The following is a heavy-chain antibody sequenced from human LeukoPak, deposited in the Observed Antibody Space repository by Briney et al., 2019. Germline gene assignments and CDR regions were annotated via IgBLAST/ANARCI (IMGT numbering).Heavy chain of an antibody. V-gene: IGHV1-2*06. D-gene: IGHD6-19*01. J-gene: IGHJ3*02. Sequence: ASVKVSCKASGYTLTGYYMHWVRQAPGQGLEWMGRINPNSGGTNYAQKFQGRVTMTRDTSISTAYMELSRLRSDDTAVYYCARGGSGGSYDAFDIWGQGTMVTVSS. CDR1: GYTLTGYY. CDR2: INPNSGGT. CDR3: ARGGSGGSYDAFDI.